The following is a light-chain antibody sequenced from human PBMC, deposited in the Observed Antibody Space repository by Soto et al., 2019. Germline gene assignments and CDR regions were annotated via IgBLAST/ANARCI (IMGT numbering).Light chain of an antibody. V-gene: IGLV3-1*01. Sequence: SYELTQPPSVSVSPGQTASITCSGDKLGDKYACWYQQKPGQSPVLVIYQDSKRPSGILERFSGSNSGNTATLTISGTQAMDEADYYCQAWDSSTVVFGGGTKVTVL. CDR2: QDS. CDR3: QAWDSSTVV. CDR1: KLGDKY. J-gene: IGLJ2*01.